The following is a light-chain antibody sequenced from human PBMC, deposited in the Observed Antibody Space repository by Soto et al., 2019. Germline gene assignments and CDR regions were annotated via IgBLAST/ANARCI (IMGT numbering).Light chain of an antibody. CDR3: QQYNSYSRT. CDR2: DAS. Sequence: DIQMTQSPPTLSASVGDRVTITSRASQSISSWLAWYQQKPGKAPKLLIYDASSLESGVPSRFSGSGSGTEFTLTISSLQPDDFATYYCQQYNSYSRTFGQGTKVEIK. J-gene: IGKJ1*01. CDR1: QSISSW. V-gene: IGKV1-5*01.